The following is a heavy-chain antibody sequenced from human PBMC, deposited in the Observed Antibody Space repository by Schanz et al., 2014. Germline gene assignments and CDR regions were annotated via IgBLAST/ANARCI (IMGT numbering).Heavy chain of an antibody. CDR2: ISGRDGST. Sequence: PGGSLRLSCAASGFTFSSYGMHWVRQPPGRGLEWVSVISGRDGSTYYADSVRGRFTISRDNAKNSLYLEMNSLRAEDTALYYCARDRRNADLDYWGQGTLVTVSS. J-gene: IGHJ4*02. CDR1: GFTFSSYG. D-gene: IGHD1-1*01. CDR3: ARDRRNADLDY. V-gene: IGHV3-23*01.